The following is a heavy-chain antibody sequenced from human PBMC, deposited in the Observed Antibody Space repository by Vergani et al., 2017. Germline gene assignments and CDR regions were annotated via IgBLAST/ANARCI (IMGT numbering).Heavy chain of an antibody. V-gene: IGHV1-69*06. CDR2: IIPIFGTA. Sequence: QVQLVQSGAEVKKPGSSVKVSCKASGGTFSSYAISWVRQAPGQGLEWMGGIIPIFGTANYAQKLQGRVTMTTDTSTSTAYMELRSLRSDDTAVYYCARDRLQFEWSNAFDIWGQGTMVTVSS. D-gene: IGHD3-9*01. CDR1: GGTFSSYA. J-gene: IGHJ3*02. CDR3: ARDRLQFEWSNAFDI.